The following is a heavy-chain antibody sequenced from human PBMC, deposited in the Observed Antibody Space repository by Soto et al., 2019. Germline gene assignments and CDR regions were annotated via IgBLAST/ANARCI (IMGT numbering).Heavy chain of an antibody. CDR3: ARAGAWSAGGMYYRYGMDV. V-gene: IGHV3-23*01. CDR2: SSGSDGNT. CDR1: GFTFSNYA. J-gene: IGHJ6*02. Sequence: EVQLLESGGDLVQPGGSLRLSCTASGFTFSNYAMNWVRQAPGKGLEWVSGSSGSDGNTNYADSVKGRCPISRDNFKKTLYLQMNSLRAEDTAVDDCARAGAWSAGGMYYRYGMDVWGQGTTVTFSS. D-gene: IGHD3-16*01.